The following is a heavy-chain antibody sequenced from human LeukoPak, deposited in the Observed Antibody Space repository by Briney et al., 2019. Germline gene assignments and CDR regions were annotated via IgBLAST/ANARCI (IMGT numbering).Heavy chain of an antibody. CDR2: IYYSGST. CDR3: ATPITMVRGVIYYYYGMDV. Sequence: YPSEILSLTCTVSGGSISSSSYYWGWIRQPPGKGLEWIGSIYYSGSTYYNPSLKSRVTISVDTSKNQFSLKLSSVTAADTAVYYCATPITMVRGVIYYYYGMDVWGQGTTVTVSS. J-gene: IGHJ6*02. V-gene: IGHV4-39*01. D-gene: IGHD3-10*01. CDR1: GGSISSSSYY.